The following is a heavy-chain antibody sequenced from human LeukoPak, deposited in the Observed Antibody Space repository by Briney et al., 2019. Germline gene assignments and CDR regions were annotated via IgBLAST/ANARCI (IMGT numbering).Heavy chain of an antibody. CDR2: INPKNGGT. CDR1: GYTFTGYY. Sequence: ASVKVSCKASGYTFTGYYMHWVRQAPGQGLEGMGWINPKNGGTNYAQKFQGGVTMTRDTSISTAHMELSRLRYDDTAVYYCARDVNSGWYTDYWGQGTLVTVSS. D-gene: IGHD6-19*01. J-gene: IGHJ4*02. CDR3: ARDVNSGWYTDY. V-gene: IGHV1-2*02.